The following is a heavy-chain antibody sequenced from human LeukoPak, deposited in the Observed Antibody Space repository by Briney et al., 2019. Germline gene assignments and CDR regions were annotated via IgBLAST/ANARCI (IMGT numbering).Heavy chain of an antibody. CDR2: INGDGTTT. J-gene: IGHJ4*02. CDR3: EIGPYDY. V-gene: IGHV3-74*01. CDR1: GFTFSTYS. Sequence: PGGSLRLSCAASGFTFSTYSMHWVRQAPGKGLVWVSRINGDGTTTDYADFVKGRFTISRDNAKNTLYLQMNSLRAEDTAVYYCEIGPYDYWGQGTLVTVAS.